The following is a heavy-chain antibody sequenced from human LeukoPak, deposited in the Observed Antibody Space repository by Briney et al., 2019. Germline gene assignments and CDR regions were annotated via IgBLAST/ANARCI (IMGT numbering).Heavy chain of an antibody. Sequence: SVEVSCKASGYTFTDYYIHWVRQAPGQGLEWMGWMNPNNGVTNYAQRFQGRVSLTRDTSITTAYMELADLRSDDTAMYYCAREGSTLIDTNSLDPWGPGTLVIVSS. CDR3: AREGSTLIDTNSLDP. CDR1: GYTFTDYY. V-gene: IGHV1-2*02. D-gene: IGHD2/OR15-2a*01. J-gene: IGHJ5*02. CDR2: MNPNNGVT.